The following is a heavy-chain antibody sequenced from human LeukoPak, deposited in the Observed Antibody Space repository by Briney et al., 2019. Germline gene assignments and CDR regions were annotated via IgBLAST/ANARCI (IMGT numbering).Heavy chain of an antibody. D-gene: IGHD2-2*01. V-gene: IGHV4-61*02. J-gene: IGHJ6*03. CDR1: GGSISSGSYY. CDR2: IYTSGST. Sequence: PSQTLSLTCTVSGGSISSGSYYWSWIRQPAGKGLEWIGRIYTSGSTNYNPSLKSRVTISVDTSKNQFSLKLSSVTAADTAVYYCASCSSTSCYADYYYYMDVWGKGTTVTISS. CDR3: ASCSSTSCYADYYYYMDV.